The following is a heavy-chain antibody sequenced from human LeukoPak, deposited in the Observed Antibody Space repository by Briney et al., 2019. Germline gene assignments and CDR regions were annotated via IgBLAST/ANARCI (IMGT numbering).Heavy chain of an antibody. V-gene: IGHV3-30-3*01. CDR2: ISYDGSNK. CDR3: ARDGDGYSFDY. Sequence: HPGGSLRLSCAASGFTFSSYAMYWVRQAPGKGLEWVAVISYDGSNKYYADSVKGRFTISRDNSKNTLYLQMNSLRAEDTAVYYCARDGDGYSFDYWGQGTLVTVSS. J-gene: IGHJ4*02. CDR1: GFTFSSYA. D-gene: IGHD5-24*01.